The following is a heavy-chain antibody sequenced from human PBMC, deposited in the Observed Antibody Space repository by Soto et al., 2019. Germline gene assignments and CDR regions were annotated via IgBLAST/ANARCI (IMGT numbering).Heavy chain of an antibody. Sequence: GASVKVSCKASGDSFTSFALSWVRQAPGQGLEWVGTVLPVFGTTNYAQKFQGRVTITADKSTSTAYMELSSLRSEDTAVYYCARVESPYYDFWSGLGNAFDIWGQGTMVTVSS. J-gene: IGHJ3*02. CDR2: VLPVFGTT. D-gene: IGHD3-3*01. CDR3: ARVESPYYDFWSGLGNAFDI. CDR1: GDSFTSFA. V-gene: IGHV1-69*06.